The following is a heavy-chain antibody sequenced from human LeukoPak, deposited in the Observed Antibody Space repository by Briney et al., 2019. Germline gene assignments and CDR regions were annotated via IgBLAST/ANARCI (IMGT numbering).Heavy chain of an antibody. Sequence: PGRSLRLSCAASGFTFSSYGMHWVRQAPGKGLEWVAAIWYDGSNKYYADSVKGRFTISRDNSKNTLYLQMNSLRAEDTAVYYCAKSGEPDAFDIWGQGTMVTVSS. V-gene: IGHV3-33*06. CDR3: AKSGEPDAFDI. J-gene: IGHJ3*02. CDR2: IWYDGSNK. D-gene: IGHD4-17*01. CDR1: GFTFSSYG.